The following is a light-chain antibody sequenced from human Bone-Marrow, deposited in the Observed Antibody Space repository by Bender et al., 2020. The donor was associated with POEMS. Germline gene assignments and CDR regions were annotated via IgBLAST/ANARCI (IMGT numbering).Light chain of an antibody. CDR1: ALPKKY. Sequence: SYELTQPPSVSVSPGQTARITCSGDALPKKYAYWYQQKSGQAPVLVIYEDSKRPSGIPERFSGSTSGTTVTLTITGVQSEDEADYYCQSADKTDTYHFVFGGGTKLTVL. V-gene: IGLV3-25*03. CDR3: QSADKTDTYHFV. CDR2: EDS. J-gene: IGLJ2*01.